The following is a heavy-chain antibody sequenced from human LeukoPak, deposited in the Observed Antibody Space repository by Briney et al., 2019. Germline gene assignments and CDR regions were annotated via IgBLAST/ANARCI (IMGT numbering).Heavy chain of an antibody. V-gene: IGHV1-2*06. CDR3: ARAITIFGVVIIDYYYGMDV. CDR2: INPNSGGT. J-gene: IGHJ6*02. CDR1: GYTFTGYY. D-gene: IGHD3-3*01. Sequence: EASVKVSCKASGYTFTGYYMHWVRQAPGQGLEWMGRINPNSGGTNYAQKFQGRVTMTRDTSISTAYMELSRLRSEDTAVYYCARAITIFGVVIIDYYYGMDVWGQGTTVTVSS.